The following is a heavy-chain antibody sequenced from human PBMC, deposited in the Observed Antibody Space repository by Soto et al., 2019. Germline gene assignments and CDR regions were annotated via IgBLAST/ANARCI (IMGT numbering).Heavy chain of an antibody. D-gene: IGHD3-3*01. V-gene: IGHV3-23*01. J-gene: IGHJ6*03. Sequence: GGSQRLSCAASGFTFSSYAMSWVRQAPGKGLEWVSAISGSGGSTYYADSVKGRFTISRDNSKNTLYLQMNSLRAEDTAVYYCAKYSYDFWSGYYYYMDVWGKGTTVTVSS. CDR3: AKYSYDFWSGYYYYMDV. CDR2: ISGSGGST. CDR1: GFTFSSYA.